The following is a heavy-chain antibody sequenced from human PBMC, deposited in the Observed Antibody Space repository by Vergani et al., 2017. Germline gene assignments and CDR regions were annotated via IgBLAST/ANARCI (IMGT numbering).Heavy chain of an antibody. CDR1: GFTFSDSY. CDR2: ISTSGSTI. CDR3: ARGLAHSGSYWSPFDY. J-gene: IGHJ4*02. Sequence: VQLVESGGGLVKPGGSLRLSCAASGFTFSDSYMTWIRQAPGKGLEWISYISTSGSTIYYADSVKGRFTISRDNAKKSLYLQMNSLRVEDTAVYYCARGLAHSGSYWSPFDYWGQGTLVTVSS. D-gene: IGHD1-26*01. V-gene: IGHV3-11*01.